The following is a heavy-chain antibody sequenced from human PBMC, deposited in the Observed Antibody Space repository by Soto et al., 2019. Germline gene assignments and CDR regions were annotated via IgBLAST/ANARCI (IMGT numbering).Heavy chain of an antibody. CDR2: LYSGGTT. J-gene: IGHJ6*02. CDR3: ARDQRAAHDYGDYYGMDV. V-gene: IGHV3-53*01. CDR1: GFTVSSNY. Sequence: EVQLVESGGGLIQPGGSLRLSCAASGFTVSSNYMSWVRQAPGKGLDWVSILYSGGTTYYADSVKGRFTISRDDSANTVYLKMNSLRVDDTAVYYCARDQRAAHDYGDYYGMDVWGHGTTVTVSS. D-gene: IGHD4-17*01.